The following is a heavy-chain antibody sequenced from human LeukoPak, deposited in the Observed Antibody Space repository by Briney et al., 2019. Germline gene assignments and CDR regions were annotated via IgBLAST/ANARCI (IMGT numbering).Heavy chain of an antibody. CDR3: ARLGLITYYYDSSGYYSDY. D-gene: IGHD3-22*01. J-gene: IGHJ4*02. CDR2: IIPIFGTA. Sequence: SVKVSCKASGGTFSSYAISWVRQAPGQGLEWMGGIIPIFGTANYAQKFQGRVTITADESTSTAYMELSSLRSDDTAVYYCARLGLITYYYDSSGYYSDYWGQGTLVTVSS. CDR1: GGTFSSYA. V-gene: IGHV1-69*13.